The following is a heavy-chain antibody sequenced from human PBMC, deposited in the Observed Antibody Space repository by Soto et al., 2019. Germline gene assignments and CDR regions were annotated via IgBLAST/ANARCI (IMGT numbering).Heavy chain of an antibody. CDR3: ARDRYESSGWYFDY. V-gene: IGHV4-59*01. J-gene: IGHJ4*02. CDR2: IYYSGST. CDR1: GGSISSYY. Sequence: PSETLSLTCTVSGGSISSYYWSWIRQPPGKGLEWIGYIYYSGSTNYNPSLKSRVTISVDTSKNQFSLKLSSVTAADTAVYYCARDRYESSGWYFDYWGQGTLVTVSS. D-gene: IGHD6-19*01.